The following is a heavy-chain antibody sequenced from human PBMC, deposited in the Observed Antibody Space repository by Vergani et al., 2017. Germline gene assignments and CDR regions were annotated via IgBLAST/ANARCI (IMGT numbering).Heavy chain of an antibody. CDR2: ISYDGTQK. V-gene: IGHV3-30*03. D-gene: IGHD1-1*01. J-gene: IGHJ1*01. CDR3: ATNSCGTPGCQIGYFRE. Sequence: QVHLVESGGGVVQPGRSLRLSCVVSGFTSSYYGMHWVRQAPGKGLEWVAVISYDGTQKYYADSVKGRFTISRDNSKSTLYLQMNRLRTEDTAVYYCATNSCGTPGCQIGYFREWGQGTLVTVSS. CDR1: GFTSSYYG.